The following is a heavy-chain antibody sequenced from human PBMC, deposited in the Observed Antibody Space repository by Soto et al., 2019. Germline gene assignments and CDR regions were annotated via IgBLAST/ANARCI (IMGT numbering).Heavy chain of an antibody. J-gene: IGHJ4*02. V-gene: IGHV1-18*01. CDR1: GYRFSRYG. CDR2: ISTYDGNT. D-gene: IGHD2-21*01. Sequence: QVQLVQSGGEVKKPGASVKVSCKASGYRFSRYGINWVRQAPGQGLEWMGWISTYDGNTQYAPKFQGRVTMTIDTSTTTADLELRILTSDDTAVYYCARDEEDANLMIVVLQGDYWVQGTLFSVSS. CDR3: ARDEEDANLMIVVLQGDY.